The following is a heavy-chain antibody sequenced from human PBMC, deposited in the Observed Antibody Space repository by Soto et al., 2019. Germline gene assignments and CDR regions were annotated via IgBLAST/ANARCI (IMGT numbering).Heavy chain of an antibody. CDR2: IYPGDSDT. CDR1: GYSFTSYW. D-gene: IGHD6-19*01. J-gene: IGHJ6*03. V-gene: IGHV5-51*01. Sequence: GESLKISCKGSGYSFTSYWIGWVRQMPGKGLEWVGIIYPGDSDTRYSPSFQGQVTISADKSISTAYLQWSSLKASDTATYYCARIRSIAVADGIYYYMDVWGKGTTVTVSS. CDR3: ARIRSIAVADGIYYYMDV.